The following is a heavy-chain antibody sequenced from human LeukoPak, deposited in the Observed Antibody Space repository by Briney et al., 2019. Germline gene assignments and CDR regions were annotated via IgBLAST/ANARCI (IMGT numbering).Heavy chain of an antibody. V-gene: IGHV1-8*01. D-gene: IGHD1-26*01. CDR2: MNPNSGNT. Sequence: ASVKVSCKASGYTFTSYDINWVRQATGQGLEWMGWMNPNSGNTGYAQKFQGRVTMTRNTSISTAYMELSSLRSEDTAVYYCARQFRGAGAGFFDHWGQGTLVTVFS. CDR3: ARQFRGAGAGFFDH. CDR1: GYTFTSYD. J-gene: IGHJ4*02.